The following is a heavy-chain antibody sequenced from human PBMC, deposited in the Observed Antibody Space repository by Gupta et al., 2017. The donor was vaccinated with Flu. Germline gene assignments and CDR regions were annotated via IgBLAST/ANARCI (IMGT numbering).Heavy chain of an antibody. CDR2: IRSKANSYAT. CDR3: ARGMDGGWFDP. CDR1: GFTFSGST. J-gene: IGHJ5*02. Sequence: EVQLVESGGGLVQPGGSLKLSCAASGFTFSGSTIHWVRQASGKGLDWLSRIRSKANSYATAYAASVKGRFTISRDDSKNTAYLQMDSLQTDDTAVYYCARGMDGGWFDPRGQGTLVTVSS. V-gene: IGHV3-73*01.